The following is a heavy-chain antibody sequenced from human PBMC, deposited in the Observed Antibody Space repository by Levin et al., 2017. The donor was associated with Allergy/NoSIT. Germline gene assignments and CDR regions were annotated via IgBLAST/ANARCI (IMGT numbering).Heavy chain of an antibody. V-gene: IGHV3-30*04. D-gene: IGHD2-2*01. CDR3: ARDRRRYCSSTSCYHFDY. Sequence: SCAASGFTFSSYAMHWVRQAPGKGLEWVAVISYDGSNKYYADSVKGRFTISRDNSKNTLYLQMNSLRAEDTAVYYCARDRRRYCSSTSCYHFDYWGQGTLVTVSS. J-gene: IGHJ4*02. CDR2: ISYDGSNK. CDR1: GFTFSSYA.